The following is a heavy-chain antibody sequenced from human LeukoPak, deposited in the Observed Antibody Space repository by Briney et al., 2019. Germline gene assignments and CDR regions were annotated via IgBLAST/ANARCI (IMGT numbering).Heavy chain of an antibody. J-gene: IGHJ5*02. V-gene: IGHV3-48*03. Sequence: PGGSLRLSCAASGFTFSSYEMNWVRQAPGKGLEWVSYISGGGTTVYYADSVRGRFTISRDNAKNSLYLQMHSLGAEDMGVYYCASLVYCRGGSCSSDNWFDPWGQGTLVTVSS. CDR1: GFTFSSYE. CDR3: ASLVYCRGGSCSSDNWFDP. CDR2: ISGGGTTV. D-gene: IGHD2-15*01.